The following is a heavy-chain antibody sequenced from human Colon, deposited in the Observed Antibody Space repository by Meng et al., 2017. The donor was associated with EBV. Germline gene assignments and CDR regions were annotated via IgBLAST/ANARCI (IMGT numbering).Heavy chain of an antibody. CDR3: ARVSGRSFDP. J-gene: IGHJ5*02. D-gene: IGHD3-10*01. CDR2: IYYIGGN. V-gene: IGHV4-61*01. Sequence: LQGSCPVHAQSSALQALRSTFSSASSATGHYYWRWILLPRGKGMEWISYIYYIGGNNYTPSLKSRLTISLDTSKNQFSLSLRSVTAADTAVYYCARVSGRSFDPWGQGTLVTVSS. CDR1: SASSATGHYY.